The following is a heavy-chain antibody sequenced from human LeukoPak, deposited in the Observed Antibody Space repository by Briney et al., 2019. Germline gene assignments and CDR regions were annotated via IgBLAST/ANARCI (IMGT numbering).Heavy chain of an antibody. CDR2: ITPNSGGT. CDR3: ATGSGTYSPDY. J-gene: IGHJ4*02. Sequence: DSVKVSCTASGYTFTGQYLHWVRQAPGQGLEWMGWITPNSGGTNYAQKFQGRVTMTRDTSISTAYMELSSLRSDDTTIYYCATGSGTYSPDYWGQGTLVTVSS. V-gene: IGHV1-2*02. D-gene: IGHD3-10*01. CDR1: GYTFTGQY.